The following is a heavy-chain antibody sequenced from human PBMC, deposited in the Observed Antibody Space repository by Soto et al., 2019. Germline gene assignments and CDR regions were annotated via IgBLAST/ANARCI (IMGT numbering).Heavy chain of an antibody. Sequence: GASVKVSCKASGYTFTGYYMHWVRQAPGQGLEWMGWINPNSGGTNYAQKFQGRVTMTRDTSISTAYMELSRLRSDDTAVYYCGGQRVYCSGGSCYFDAFDIWGQGTMVTISS. V-gene: IGHV1-2*02. CDR1: GYTFTGYY. D-gene: IGHD2-15*01. J-gene: IGHJ3*02. CDR2: INPNSGGT. CDR3: GGQRVYCSGGSCYFDAFDI.